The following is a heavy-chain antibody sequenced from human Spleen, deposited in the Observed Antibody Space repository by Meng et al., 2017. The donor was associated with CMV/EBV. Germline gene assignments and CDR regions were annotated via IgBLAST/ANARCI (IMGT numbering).Heavy chain of an antibody. CDR2: INHRRST. CDR3: ARSRRPRNIVVVVSATQNWFDP. J-gene: IGHJ5*02. CDR1: YY. Sequence: YYWSWPPPPPGKGLECIGVINHRRSTNHNPSLKSRVTISVDTYEHQFPPNLSSVTAADTAVYYCARSRRPRNIVVVVSATQNWFDPWGQGTLVTVSS. V-gene: IGHV4-34*01. D-gene: IGHD2-15*01.